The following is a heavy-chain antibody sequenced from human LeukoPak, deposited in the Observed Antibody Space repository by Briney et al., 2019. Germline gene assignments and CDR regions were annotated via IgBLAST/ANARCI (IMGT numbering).Heavy chain of an antibody. V-gene: IGHV3-23*01. CDR1: GFTFSSYA. Sequence: GVSLRLSCAASGFTFSSYAMSWVRQAPGKGLEWVSAISGSGGSTYYADSVKGRFTISRDNSKNTLYLQMNSLRAEDTAVYYCAKSAGYDYVWGSADFDYWGQGTLVTVSS. J-gene: IGHJ4*02. D-gene: IGHD3-16*01. CDR3: AKSAGYDYVWGSADFDY. CDR2: ISGSGGST.